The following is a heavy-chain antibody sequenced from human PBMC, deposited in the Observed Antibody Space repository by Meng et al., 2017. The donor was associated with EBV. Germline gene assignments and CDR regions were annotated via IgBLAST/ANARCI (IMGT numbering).Heavy chain of an antibody. CDR3: ARPFPSWQSPRLDPFGA. D-gene: IGHD6-19*01. Sequence: QLQLRESGPGQVKPSETLSLTCTFSGDSISSFYYWGWIRQSPGRGLEWIGSVHYTGSTYYSPSLKSRVTVSVDTSKNQFSLRLTSVTAADTAVYYCARPFPSWQSPRLDPFGAWGQGTLVTVSS. CDR2: VHYTGST. J-gene: IGHJ5*02. V-gene: IGHV4-39*01. CDR1: GDSISSFYY.